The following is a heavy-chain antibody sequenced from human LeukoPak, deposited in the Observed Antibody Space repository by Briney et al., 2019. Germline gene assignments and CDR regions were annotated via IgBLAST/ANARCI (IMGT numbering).Heavy chain of an antibody. V-gene: IGHV4-61*02. D-gene: IGHD1-26*01. CDR3: ARHRRPRMGFDY. J-gene: IGHJ4*02. Sequence: SETLSLTCTVSGGSISSGSYFWSWIRQPAGKGLEWIGRIYTSGSTNYNPSLTSRVTISVDTSKKHFSLKLTSVTATDTAVYYCARHRRPRMGFDYWGQGTRVIVSS. CDR2: IYTSGST. CDR1: GGSISSGSYF.